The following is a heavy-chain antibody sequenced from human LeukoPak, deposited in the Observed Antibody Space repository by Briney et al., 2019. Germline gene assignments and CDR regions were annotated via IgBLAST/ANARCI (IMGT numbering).Heavy chain of an antibody. J-gene: IGHJ4*02. CDR3: ARGKRGYSYGLDY. D-gene: IGHD5-18*01. CDR2: INHSGST. Sequence: SETLSLTCAVYRGSFSGYYWSWIRQPPGKGLEWIGEINHSGSTNYNPSLKGRVTISVDTSKNQFSLKLSSVTAADTAVYYCARGKRGYSYGLDYWGQGTLVTVSS. V-gene: IGHV4-34*01. CDR1: RGSFSGYY.